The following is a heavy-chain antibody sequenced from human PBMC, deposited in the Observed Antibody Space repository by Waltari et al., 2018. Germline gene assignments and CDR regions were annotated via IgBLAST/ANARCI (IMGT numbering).Heavy chain of an antibody. CDR2: INTGNGNT. D-gene: IGHD6-19*01. J-gene: IGHJ4*02. Sequence: QVQLVQSGAEVKKPGASVKVSCKASGYTFTSYAMHWVRQAPGQRLEWMGWINTGNGNTKDPQKCQGRVTITRDTSASTSYMELSSLRSEDTAVYYCARGTVAGPIYFDYWGQGTLVTVSS. V-gene: IGHV1-3*04. CDR1: GYTFTSYA. CDR3: ARGTVAGPIYFDY.